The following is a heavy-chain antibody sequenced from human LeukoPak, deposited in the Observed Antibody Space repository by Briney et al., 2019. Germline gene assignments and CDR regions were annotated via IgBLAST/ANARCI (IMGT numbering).Heavy chain of an antibody. CDR2: ISYDGSNK. CDR3: AKEEAGYDFWSGYPDY. J-gene: IGHJ4*02. CDR1: GFTFSSYG. Sequence: GRSLRLSCAASGFTFSSYGMYWVRQAPGKGLEWVAVISYDGSNKYYADSVKGRFTISRDNSKNTLYLQMNSLRAEDTAVYYCAKEEAGYDFWSGYPDYWGQGTLVTVSS. V-gene: IGHV3-30*18. D-gene: IGHD3-3*01.